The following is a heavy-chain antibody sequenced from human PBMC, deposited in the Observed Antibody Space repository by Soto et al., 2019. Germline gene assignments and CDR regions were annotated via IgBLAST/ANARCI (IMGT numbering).Heavy chain of an antibody. V-gene: IGHV3-23*01. D-gene: IGHD3-3*01. J-gene: IGHJ6*02. Sequence: PGESLRLSCATYGFTHNRYTMNWVHQNPGKGLELVSCIVSSGAGIYYTDSVKGRFTISRDNSKSTLYLHMTSLSAEDTAIYFCANAWRGGYYDMDVWGQGTAVTVSS. CDR2: IVSSGAGI. CDR1: GFTHNRYT. CDR3: ANAWRGGYYDMDV.